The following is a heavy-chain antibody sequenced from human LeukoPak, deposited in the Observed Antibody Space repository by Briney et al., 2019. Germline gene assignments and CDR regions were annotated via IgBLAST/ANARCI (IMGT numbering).Heavy chain of an antibody. Sequence: ASVKVSCKASGGTFSSYAISWVRQAPGQGLEWMGGIIPIFGTANYAQKFQGRVTITTDESTSTAYMELSSLRSDDTAVYYCARDRCGTCYYYYYMDVWGKGTTVTVSS. D-gene: IGHD1-1*01. J-gene: IGHJ6*03. CDR3: ARDRCGTCYYYYYMDV. CDR2: IIPIFGTA. V-gene: IGHV1-69*05. CDR1: GGTFSSYA.